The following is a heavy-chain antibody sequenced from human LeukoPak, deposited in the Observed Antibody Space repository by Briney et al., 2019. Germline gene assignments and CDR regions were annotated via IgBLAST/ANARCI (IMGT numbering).Heavy chain of an antibody. CDR3: AGLAVAGYYYYGMDV. D-gene: IGHD6-19*01. CDR1: GGSISSSSYY. J-gene: IGHJ6*02. CDR2: IYYSGST. Sequence: SETLSLTCTVSGGSISSSSYYWGWIRQPPGKGLEWIGSIYYSGSTYYNPSLKSRVTISVDTSKNQFSLKLSSVTAADTAVYYCAGLAVAGYYYYGMDVWGQGTTVTVSS. V-gene: IGHV4-39*01.